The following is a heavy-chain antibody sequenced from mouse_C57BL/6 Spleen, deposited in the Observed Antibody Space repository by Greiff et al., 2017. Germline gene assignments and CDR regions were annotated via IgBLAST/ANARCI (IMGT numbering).Heavy chain of an antibody. CDR1: GYTFTSYW. CDR2: IDPSDSYT. D-gene: IGHD2-3*01. V-gene: IGHV1-69*01. J-gene: IGHJ4*01. Sequence: VQLQESGAELVMPGASVKLSCKASGYTFTSYWMHWVKQRPGQGLEWIGEIDPSDSYTNYNQKFKGKSTLTVDKSSSTAYMQLSSLTSEDSAVYYCARRGGYYGGYAMDYWGQGTSVTVSS. CDR3: ARRGGYYGGYAMDY.